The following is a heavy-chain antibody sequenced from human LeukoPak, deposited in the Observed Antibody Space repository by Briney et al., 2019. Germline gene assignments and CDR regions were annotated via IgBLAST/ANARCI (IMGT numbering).Heavy chain of an antibody. D-gene: IGHD3-3*01. CDR1: GYTFTSYA. V-gene: IGHV7-4-1*02. Sequence: ASVKVSCKASGYTFTSYAMNWVRQAPGQGLEWMGWINTNTGNPTYAQGFTGRFVFSLDTSVSTAYLQISSLKAEDTAVYYCARADFWSGYSVYYYMDVWGKGTTVTVSS. CDR3: ARADFWSGYSVYYYMDV. CDR2: INTNTGNP. J-gene: IGHJ6*03.